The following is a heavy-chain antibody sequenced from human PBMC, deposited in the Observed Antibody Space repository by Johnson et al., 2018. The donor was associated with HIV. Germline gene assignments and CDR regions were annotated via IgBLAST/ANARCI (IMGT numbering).Heavy chain of an antibody. J-gene: IGHJ3*02. CDR1: GFTFDDYG. V-gene: IGHV3-20*04. Sequence: VQLVESGGGVVRPGGSLRLSCAASGFTFDDYGMSWVRQAPGQGLEWVSGINWNGGSTGYAASVKGRFPLSRDNAKNALYLQMNSLSAEDTALYYCASVYRVMFGGFSNHVFDIWGQGTMVTVSS. CDR2: INWNGGST. D-gene: IGHD3-16*01. CDR3: ASVYRVMFGGFSNHVFDI.